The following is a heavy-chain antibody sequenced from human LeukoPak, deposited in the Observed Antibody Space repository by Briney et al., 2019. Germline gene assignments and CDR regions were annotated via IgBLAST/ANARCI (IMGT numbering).Heavy chain of an antibody. CDR1: AFTFTDYY. D-gene: IGHD6-13*01. CDR3: ARQGDSSSWAGNDY. CDR2: ISNTASIM. V-gene: IGHV3-11*04. J-gene: IGHJ4*02. Sequence: PGGSLRLSRPATAFTFTDYYMSWLRHAPGKGLEWISYISNTASIMYYPDSVKGRFTISRDNAKNSLYLQIDSLTVEDTAVCYCARQGDSSSWAGNDYWGQGTLVTVSS.